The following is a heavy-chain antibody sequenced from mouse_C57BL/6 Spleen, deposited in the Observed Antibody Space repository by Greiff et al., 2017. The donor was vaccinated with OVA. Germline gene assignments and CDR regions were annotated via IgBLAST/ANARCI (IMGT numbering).Heavy chain of an antibody. CDR1: GYTFTSYW. J-gene: IGHJ2*01. CDR2: IHPNSGST. D-gene: IGHD1-1*01. V-gene: IGHV1-64*01. CDR3: ARGGITTVVARTLDY. Sequence: QVQLKQPGAELVKPGASVKLSCKASGYTFTSYWMHWVKQRPGQGLEWIGMIHPNSGSTNYNEKFKSKATLTVDKSSSTAYMQLSSLTSEDSAVYYCARGGITTVVARTLDYWGQGTTLTVSS.